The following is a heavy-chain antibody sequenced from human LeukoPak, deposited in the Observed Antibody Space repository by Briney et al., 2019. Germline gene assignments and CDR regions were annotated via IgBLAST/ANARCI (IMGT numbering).Heavy chain of an antibody. Sequence: GESLKISCKGSGYGFSSYWINWVRQMPGKGLEWMGRIDPSDSYTNYNPSFQGHVTISADKSISTVYLQWSSLKASDTAIYYCARHTISDYWGQGTQVTVSS. CDR3: ARHTISDY. J-gene: IGHJ4*02. D-gene: IGHD3-10*01. CDR1: GYGFSSYW. CDR2: IDPSDSYT. V-gene: IGHV5-10-1*01.